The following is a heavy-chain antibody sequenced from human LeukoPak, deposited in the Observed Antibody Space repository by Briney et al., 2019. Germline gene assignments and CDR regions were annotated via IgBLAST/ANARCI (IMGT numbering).Heavy chain of an antibody. D-gene: IGHD2-2*01. CDR2: ISGSGGST. Sequence: GGSLRLSCAASGFTFSSYAMSWVRQAPGKGLEWVSAISGSGGSTYYADSVKGRFTISRDNSKNTVSLQMNSLRVEDTAVYYCTRDHITSWQIDFWGQGTMVTVSS. CDR3: TRDHITSWQIDF. CDR1: GFTFSSYA. V-gene: IGHV3-23*01. J-gene: IGHJ4*02.